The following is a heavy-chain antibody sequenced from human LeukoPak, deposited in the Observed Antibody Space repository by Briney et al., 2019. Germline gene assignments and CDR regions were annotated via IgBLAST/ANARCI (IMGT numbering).Heavy chain of an antibody. CDR3: ARARKSLLWFGELLHAPYSSMDV. CDR2: IYYTGST. Sequence: SETLSLTCAVYGGSFSGYYWSWIRQPPGKGLEWIGYIYYTGSTNYNPSLKSRVSISVDTSKNQFSLKLSSVTAADTAVYYCARARKSLLWFGELLHAPYSSMDVWGQGTTVTVSS. CDR1: GGSFSGYY. V-gene: IGHV4-59*01. D-gene: IGHD3-10*01. J-gene: IGHJ6*02.